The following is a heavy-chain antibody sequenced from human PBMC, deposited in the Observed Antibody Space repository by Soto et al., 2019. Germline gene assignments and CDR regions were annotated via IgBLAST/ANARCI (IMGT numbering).Heavy chain of an antibody. CDR1: GFTFSSYA. CDR3: ARDKTGTTTIYYYYYGMDV. J-gene: IGHJ6*02. D-gene: IGHD1-7*01. CDR2: ISYDGSNK. V-gene: IGHV3-30-3*01. Sequence: LRLSCAASGFTFSSYAMHWVRQAPGKGLEWVAVISYDGSNKYYADSVKGRFTISRDNSKNTLYLQMNSLRAEDTAVYYCARDKTGTTTIYYYYYGMDVWGQGTTVTVSS.